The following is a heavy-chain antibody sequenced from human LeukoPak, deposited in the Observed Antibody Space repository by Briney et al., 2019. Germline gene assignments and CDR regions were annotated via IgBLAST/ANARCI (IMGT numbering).Heavy chain of an antibody. D-gene: IGHD2-15*01. V-gene: IGHV3-23*01. J-gene: IGHJ4*02. Sequence: PGGSLRLSCAVSGFTFSSYDMSWVRQAPGKGLEWVSATVGGGSPNTYHADSVKGRFTISRDNSKNTLFLQMNSLRAEDTAIYYCTKAPIVSCSGAFCYPFDSWGQGTLVTVSS. CDR3: TKAPIVSCSGAFCYPFDS. CDR2: TVGGGSPNT. CDR1: GFTFSSYD.